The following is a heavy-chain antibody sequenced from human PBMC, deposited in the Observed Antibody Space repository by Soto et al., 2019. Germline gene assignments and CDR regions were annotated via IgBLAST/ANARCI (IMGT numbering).Heavy chain of an antibody. V-gene: IGHV4-61*01. CDR3: AREGSSIVATIHTRTIDY. D-gene: IGHD5-12*01. CDR2: IYYSGST. Sequence: SETLSLTCTVSGGSVSSGSYYWSWIRQPPGKGLEWIGYIYYSGSTNYNPSLKSRVTISVDTSKNQFSLKLSSVTAADTAVYYCAREGSSIVATIHTRTIDYWGQGTLVTVSS. J-gene: IGHJ4*02. CDR1: GGSVSSGSYY.